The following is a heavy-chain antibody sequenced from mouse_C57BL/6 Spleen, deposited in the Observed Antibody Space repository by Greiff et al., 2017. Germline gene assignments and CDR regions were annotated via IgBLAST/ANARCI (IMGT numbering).Heavy chain of an antibody. CDR3: ARESTTVVALDY. CDR2: ISDGGSYT. CDR1: GFTFSSYA. J-gene: IGHJ4*01. V-gene: IGHV5-4*01. Sequence: EVMLVESGGGLVKPGGSLKLSCAASGFTFSSYAMSWVRQTPEKRLEWVATISDGGSYTYYPDNVKGRFTISRDNAKNNLYLQMSHLKSEDTAMFYCARESTTVVALDYWGQGTSVTGSS. D-gene: IGHD1-1*01.